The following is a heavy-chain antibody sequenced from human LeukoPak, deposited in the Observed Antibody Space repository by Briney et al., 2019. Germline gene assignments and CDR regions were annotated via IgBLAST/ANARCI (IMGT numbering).Heavy chain of an antibody. D-gene: IGHD1-20*01. Sequence: GESLKISCKGSGYSFASYWIGWVRQMPGKGLEWMGIIYPGDSDTKYSPSFQGQVTISADKSISTAYLQWSSLKASDTAMYYCARRDNNFNSARYRLDPWGQGTLVTVSS. CDR2: IYPGDSDT. CDR1: GYSFASYW. V-gene: IGHV5-51*01. CDR3: ARRDNNFNSARYRLDP. J-gene: IGHJ5*02.